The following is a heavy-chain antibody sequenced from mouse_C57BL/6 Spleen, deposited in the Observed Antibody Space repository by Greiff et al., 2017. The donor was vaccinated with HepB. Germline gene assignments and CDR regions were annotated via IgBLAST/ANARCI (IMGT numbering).Heavy chain of an antibody. CDR2: IRNKANGYTT. Sequence: EVKLMESGGGLVQPGGSLSLSCAASGFTFTDYYMSWVRQPPGKALEWLGFIRNKANGYTTEYSASVKGRFTTSRDNSQSILYLQMNALRAEDSATYYCARDGYHLAMDYWGQGTSVTVSS. D-gene: IGHD2-3*01. V-gene: IGHV7-3*01. CDR1: GFTFTDYY. J-gene: IGHJ4*01. CDR3: ARDGYHLAMDY.